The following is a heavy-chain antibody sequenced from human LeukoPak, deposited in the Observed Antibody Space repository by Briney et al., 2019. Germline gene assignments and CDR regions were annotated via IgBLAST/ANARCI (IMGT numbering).Heavy chain of an antibody. CDR1: GGSISNYY. J-gene: IGHJ4*02. D-gene: IGHD5-12*01. V-gene: IGHV4-4*07. CDR3: ARLSGYDWESFYDY. Sequence: SETLSLTCTVSGGSISNYYWNWIRQPARKGLEWIGRIYTSGSTNYNPSLKSRVTMSVDTSKNQFSLKLSSVTAADTAVYYCARLSGYDWESFYDYWGQGTPVTVSS. CDR2: IYTSGST.